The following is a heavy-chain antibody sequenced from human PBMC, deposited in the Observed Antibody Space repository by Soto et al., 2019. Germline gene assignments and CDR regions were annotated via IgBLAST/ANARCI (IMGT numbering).Heavy chain of an antibody. V-gene: IGHV1-3*01. D-gene: IGHD3-10*01. CDR3: ARGVVGSWLDGFFDY. J-gene: IGHJ4*02. Sequence: QVQLLQSGTEVKKPGASVMFSCKASGYTFTSYAVHWVRQAPGQRLEWMGWIHGGNENRAYSQKFQGRVTITRDTSATTAYMELRSLRSEDTAVYYCARGVVGSWLDGFFDYWGQGTLVTVSS. CDR2: IHGGNENR. CDR1: GYTFTSYA.